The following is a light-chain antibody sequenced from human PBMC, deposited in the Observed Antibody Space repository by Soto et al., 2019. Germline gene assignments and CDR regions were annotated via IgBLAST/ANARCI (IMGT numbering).Light chain of an antibody. CDR2: EVT. V-gene: IGLV2-8*01. CDR3: QSYDNRLSGSVV. Sequence: QSALTQPPSASGSPGQSVTISCTGTSSDVGGYDYVSWYQQRPGKAPKLLIHEVTKRPSGVPDRFSGSKSGNTASLTVSGLQAEDEADFYCQSYDNRLSGSVVFGGGTKLTVL. CDR1: SSDVGGYDY. J-gene: IGLJ2*01.